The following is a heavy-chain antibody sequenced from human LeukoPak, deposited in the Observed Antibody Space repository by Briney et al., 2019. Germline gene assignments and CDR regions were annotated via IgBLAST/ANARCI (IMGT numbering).Heavy chain of an antibody. CDR2: IIPIFGTA. Sequence: ASVNVSCKASGGTFSSYAISWVRQAPGQGLEWMGGIIPIFGTANYAQKFQGRVTITADESTSTAYMELSSLRSEDTAVYYCATRYSSSSYYYYGMDVWGQGTTVTVSS. CDR1: GGTFSSYA. V-gene: IGHV1-69*01. D-gene: IGHD6-6*01. J-gene: IGHJ6*02. CDR3: ATRYSSSSYYYYGMDV.